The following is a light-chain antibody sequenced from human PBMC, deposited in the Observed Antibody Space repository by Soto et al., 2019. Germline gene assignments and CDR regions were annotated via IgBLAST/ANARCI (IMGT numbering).Light chain of an antibody. CDR3: CSFARGSTWI. CDR1: NSDVGNYNH. V-gene: IGLV2-23*02. Sequence: QSALTQPASVSGSPGQSITISCTGTNSDVGNYNHVSWYQQHPGKAPKLMIYEVTKRPSGVSDRFSGSKSGNTASLTISGLQAEDEADYYCCSFARGSTWIFGAGTKLTV. J-gene: IGLJ2*01. CDR2: EVT.